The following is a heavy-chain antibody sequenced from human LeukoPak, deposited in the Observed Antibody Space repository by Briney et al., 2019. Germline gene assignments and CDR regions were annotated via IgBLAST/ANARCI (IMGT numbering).Heavy chain of an antibody. CDR3: ARHNGWAFDI. V-gene: IGHV4-34*01. D-gene: IGHD2-15*01. J-gene: IGHJ3*02. CDR2: IHHSGGT. Sequence: SETLSLTCAVYGGSFSGWWSWIRQPPGKGLEWIGEIHHSGGTKYNPSLRSLDTISVDTAKRQISLKMTSVTAADTAIYYCARHNGWAFDIWGEGTVVSVSS. CDR1: GGSFSGW.